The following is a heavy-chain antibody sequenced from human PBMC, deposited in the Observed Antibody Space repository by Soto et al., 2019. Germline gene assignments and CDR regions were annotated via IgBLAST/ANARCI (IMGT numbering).Heavy chain of an antibody. CDR2: ISANDGGT. CDR3: ARGGGRNLRPLET. J-gene: IGHJ4*01. V-gene: IGHV1-18*01. D-gene: IGHD3-16*01. CDR1: DSVFVTSV. Sequence: QALLEQSGAEVKKPGDSVRISCWLYDSVFVTSVITWLRQAPGQGLEWMGWISANDGGTLSAMKFTDRLVMSPGPIRNMAYLQLWHVTSDDSAVYLCARGGGRNLRPLETWGHGTPVTVSS.